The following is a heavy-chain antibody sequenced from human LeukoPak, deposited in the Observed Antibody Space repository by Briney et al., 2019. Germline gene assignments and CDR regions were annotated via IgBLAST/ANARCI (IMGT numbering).Heavy chain of an antibody. Sequence: PGRSLRLSCAASGFTFDDYAMHWVRQAPGEGLEWVSGISWNSGSIGYADSVKGRFTISRDNAKNSLYLQMNSLRAEDTAVYYCARESVVVMPEGHYYYYMDVWGKGTTVTVSS. CDR1: GFTFDDYA. D-gene: IGHD2-21*01. CDR3: ARESVVVMPEGHYYYYMDV. J-gene: IGHJ6*03. CDR2: ISWNSGSI. V-gene: IGHV3-9*01.